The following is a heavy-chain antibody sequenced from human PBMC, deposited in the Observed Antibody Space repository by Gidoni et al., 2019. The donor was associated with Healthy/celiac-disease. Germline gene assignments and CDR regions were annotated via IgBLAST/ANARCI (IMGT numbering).Heavy chain of an antibody. Sequence: QVQLVESGGGVVQPGRSLRLSCAASVFTFSSYGMHWVRQAPAKGLEWVAVRWYDGSNKYYADSVKGRFTISRDNSKNTLYLQMNSLRAEDTAVYYCARDRVVVANEGYFDYWGQGTLVTVSS. CDR3: ARDRVVVANEGYFDY. J-gene: IGHJ4*02. CDR1: VFTFSSYG. CDR2: RWYDGSNK. D-gene: IGHD3-22*01. V-gene: IGHV3-33*01.